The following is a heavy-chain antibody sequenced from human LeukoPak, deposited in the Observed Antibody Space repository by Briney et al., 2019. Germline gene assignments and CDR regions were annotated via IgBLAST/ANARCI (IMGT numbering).Heavy chain of an antibody. J-gene: IGHJ4*02. D-gene: IGHD3-22*01. CDR1: GGTFSSYA. CDR2: IIPIFGTA. V-gene: IGHV1-69*13. Sequence: AASVKVSCKASGGTFSSYAISWVRQAPGQGLEWMGGIIPIFGTANYAQKFQGRVTITADESTSTAYMELSSLRSEDTAVYYCARDSAYDSSGYYSETPKYFDYWGQGTLVTVSS. CDR3: ARDSAYDSSGYYSETPKYFDY.